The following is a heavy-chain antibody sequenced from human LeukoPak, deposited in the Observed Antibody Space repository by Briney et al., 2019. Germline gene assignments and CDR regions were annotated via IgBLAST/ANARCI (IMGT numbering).Heavy chain of an antibody. CDR2: ISYDGSNT. J-gene: IGHJ6*04. D-gene: IGHD2-2*01. CDR1: GFTFSSSA. CDR3: AILSKGDQLLSARVDGMDV. Sequence: PGRSLRLSCAASGFTFSSSAMHWVRQAPGKGLEWVAVISYDGSNTYYADSVKGRFTISRDNSKNTLYLQMNSLRAEDTAVYYCAILSKGDQLLSARVDGMDVWGKGTTVTVSS. V-gene: IGHV3-30*04.